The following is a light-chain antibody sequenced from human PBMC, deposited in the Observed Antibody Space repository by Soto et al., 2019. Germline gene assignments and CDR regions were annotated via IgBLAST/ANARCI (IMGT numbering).Light chain of an antibody. CDR2: ATS. V-gene: IGKV1-27*01. J-gene: IGKJ4*01. CDR3: YKYNHAPT. Sequence: DIQLTQSPSSLSASVGDRVTITCWASQAISSYLAWYQQKPGKVPELLIYATSTLQSGAPSRFSGSGSGTDFTLTISSLQPEDVATYYCYKYNHAPTFGGGTKVEIK. CDR1: QAISSY.